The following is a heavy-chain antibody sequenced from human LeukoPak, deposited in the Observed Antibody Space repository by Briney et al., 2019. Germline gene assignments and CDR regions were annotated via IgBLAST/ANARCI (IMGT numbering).Heavy chain of an antibody. Sequence: GGSLRLSCAGSGFTFSSYEMNWVRQAPGKGLEWVSYISSSGSIIYYADSVKGRFTISRDNAKNSLYLQMNSLRAEDTAVYYCARFGVPYGVDVWGQGTTVTVSS. CDR1: GFTFSSYE. CDR2: ISSSGSII. J-gene: IGHJ6*02. D-gene: IGHD3-16*01. V-gene: IGHV3-48*03. CDR3: ARFGVPYGVDV.